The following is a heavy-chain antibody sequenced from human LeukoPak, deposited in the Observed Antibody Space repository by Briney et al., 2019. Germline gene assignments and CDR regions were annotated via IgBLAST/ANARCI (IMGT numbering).Heavy chain of an antibody. CDR1: GGSISSYY. V-gene: IGHV4-59*12. D-gene: IGHD3-3*02. CDR2: IYYSGST. Sequence: KPSETLSLTCTVSGGSISSYYWSWIRQPPGKGLEWIGYIYYSGSTNYNPSLKSRVTISVDTSKNQFSLKLSSVTAADTAVYYCATRSRIFGVGDWYFDLWGRGTLVTVSS. J-gene: IGHJ2*01. CDR3: ATRSRIFGVGDWYFDL.